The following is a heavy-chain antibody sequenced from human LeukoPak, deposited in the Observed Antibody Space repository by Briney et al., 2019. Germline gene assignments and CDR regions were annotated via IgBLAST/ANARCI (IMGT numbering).Heavy chain of an antibody. CDR2: IYPSDSHT. V-gene: IGHV5-51*01. CDR1: GYTFPIYW. D-gene: IGHD3-16*02. Sequence: GESLKISCQGSGYTFPIYWIGWVRQTPGKDLEWMGIIYPSDSHTIYSPSFQGQVTVSADKSISIAYLQWSSLKASDTAIYYCVRHYRPPQDSRAAKPTGYYYYYMDVWGTGTTVIVSS. J-gene: IGHJ6*03. CDR3: VRHYRPPQDSRAAKPTGYYYYYMDV.